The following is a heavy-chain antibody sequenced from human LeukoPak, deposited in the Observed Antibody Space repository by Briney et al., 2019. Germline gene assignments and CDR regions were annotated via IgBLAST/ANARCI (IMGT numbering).Heavy chain of an antibody. CDR3: ARGGHNYGYSYFDY. CDR1: GGTFSSYA. V-gene: IGHV1-69*05. CDR2: IIPIFGTT. J-gene: IGHJ4*02. Sequence: SVKVSCKASGGTFSSYAISWVRQAPGQGLEWMGRIIPIFGTTNYAQKFQGRVTITTDESTSTVYMELSSPRYEDTAVYYCARGGHNYGYSYFDYWGQGTLVTASS. D-gene: IGHD5-18*01.